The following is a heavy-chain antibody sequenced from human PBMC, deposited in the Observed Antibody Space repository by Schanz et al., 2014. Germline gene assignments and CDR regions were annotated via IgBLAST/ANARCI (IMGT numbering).Heavy chain of an antibody. V-gene: IGHV3-7*01. CDR1: GFTFSDHW. J-gene: IGHJ4*02. D-gene: IGHD6-19*01. CDR2: IKGDSSEK. CDR3: AKDLPAVAVAPLMTGLYDS. Sequence: EVQLVESGGGLVKPGGSLRLSCSASGFTFSDHWMSWVRQPPGKGLEWVANIKGDSSEKNYVDSVKGRFTLSRENSKNTLHLQMNSLRAEDTAVYHCAKDLPAVAVAPLMTGLYDSWGQGTLVTVSS.